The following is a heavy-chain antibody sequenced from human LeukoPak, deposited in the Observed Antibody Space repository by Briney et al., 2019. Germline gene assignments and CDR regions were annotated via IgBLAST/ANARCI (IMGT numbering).Heavy chain of an antibody. D-gene: IGHD2-8*02. V-gene: IGHV4-59*08. J-gene: IGHJ4*01. CDR3: ARHDEECPGEYCFLLSFDY. Sequence: SETLSLTCTVSGGSINNFYWSWIRQSPGKGLEWIGYVHSSGRTDYNPSLRSRVSMSADTSRSQLSLRLTSVTAADTAVYFCARHDEECPGEYCFLLSFDYWGPGSLVTVSS. CDR2: VHSSGRT. CDR1: GGSINNFY.